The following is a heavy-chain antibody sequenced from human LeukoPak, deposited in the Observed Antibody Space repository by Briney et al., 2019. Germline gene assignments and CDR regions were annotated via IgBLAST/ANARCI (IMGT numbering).Heavy chain of an antibody. Sequence: GGSLRLSCAASGFTFSSYWMHWVRQAPGKGLVWVSRINSDGSSTSYADSVKGRFTISRDNAKNTLYLQMNSLRAEDTAVYYCAYDYGDDGLGFDYWGQGTLVTVSS. V-gene: IGHV3-74*01. J-gene: IGHJ4*02. CDR2: INSDGSST. CDR1: GFTFSSYW. D-gene: IGHD4-17*01. CDR3: AYDYGDDGLGFDY.